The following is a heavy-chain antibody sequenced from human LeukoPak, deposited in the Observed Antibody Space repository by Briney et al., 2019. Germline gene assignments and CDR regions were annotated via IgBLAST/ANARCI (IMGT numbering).Heavy chain of an antibody. J-gene: IGHJ6*02. CDR3: ARYGSGSYSFGMDV. CDR2: IYYSGST. V-gene: IGHV4-59*08. CDR1: GGSISSYY. D-gene: IGHD3-10*01. Sequence: SSENLSLTCTVSGGSISSYYWSWIRQPPGKGLEWIGYIYYSGSTNYNPSLKSRVTISVDTSKNQFSLKLSSVTAADTAVYYCARYGSGSYSFGMDVWGQGTTVTVSS.